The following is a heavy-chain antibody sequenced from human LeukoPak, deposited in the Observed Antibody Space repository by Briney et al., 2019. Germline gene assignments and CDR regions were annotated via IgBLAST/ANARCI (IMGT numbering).Heavy chain of an antibody. CDR3: ARLWSGYYMDV. J-gene: IGHJ6*03. D-gene: IGHD3-3*01. V-gene: IGHV3-48*04. CDR1: GFTFSSYS. CDR2: ISSSSSTI. Sequence: GGSLRLSYAASGFTFSSYSMNWVRQAPGKGLEWVSYISSSSSTIYYADSVKGRFTISRDNAKNSLYLQMNSLRAEDTAVYYCARLWSGYYMDVWGKGTTVTVSS.